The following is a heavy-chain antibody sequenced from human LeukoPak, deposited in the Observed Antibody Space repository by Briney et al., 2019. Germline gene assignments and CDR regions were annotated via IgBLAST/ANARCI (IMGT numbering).Heavy chain of an antibody. J-gene: IGHJ4*02. CDR3: ARRTCSGNNCYLYHFDN. V-gene: IGHV4-59*01. Sequence: SETLSFICTVSGGSISCYCCSWVRQPRGKRLEWIGGIYYSGTTNYNPSLKCRVTLSVDASKNQFSLKLISVTAADTAVYYCARRTCSGNNCYLYHFDNWGQGALVTVSS. CDR1: GGSISCYC. D-gene: IGHD2-15*01. CDR2: IYYSGTT.